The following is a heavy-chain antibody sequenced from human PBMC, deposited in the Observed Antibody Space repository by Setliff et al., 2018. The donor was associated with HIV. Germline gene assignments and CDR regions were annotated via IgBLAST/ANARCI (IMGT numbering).Heavy chain of an antibody. CDR2: IRSSGSTI. CDR1: GFSFSDYY. Sequence: PGGSLRLSCAASGFSFSDYYMSWIRQAPGKGLERVSYIRSSGSTIYYADSVKGRFTISRDNAKNLLYLQMNSLRAEDSATYYCTRDPHINLFGWIIAPTGGMDVWGQGTTVTVSS. CDR3: TRDPHINLFGWIIAPTGGMDV. D-gene: IGHD3-3*01. V-gene: IGHV3-11*01. J-gene: IGHJ6*02.